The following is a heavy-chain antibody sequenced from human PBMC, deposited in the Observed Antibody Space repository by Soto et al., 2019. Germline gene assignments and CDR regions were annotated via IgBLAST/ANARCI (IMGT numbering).Heavy chain of an antibody. CDR1: GFSFSHYG. V-gene: IGHV3-30*18. CDR3: AKDDSECSNYWTSFDY. Sequence: QVQLVESGGGVVQPGSSLRLSCAASGFSFSHYGMEWVRQAPGKGLEWVAVISFDGSITSYADAVKGRFTISRDNYKGTLSLHMDSLRPEDTAMYYCAKDDSECSNYWTSFDYWGQGALVTVSS. J-gene: IGHJ4*02. CDR2: ISFDGSIT. D-gene: IGHD4-4*01.